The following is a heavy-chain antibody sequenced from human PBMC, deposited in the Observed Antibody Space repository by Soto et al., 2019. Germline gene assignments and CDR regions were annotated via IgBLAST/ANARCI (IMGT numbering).Heavy chain of an antibody. CDR1: GGSISDSTFY. V-gene: IGHV4-39*02. CDR2: VLHTGNT. J-gene: IGHJ4*02. Sequence: PSETLSLTCSVSGGSISDSTFYWGWIRQTPGKGLEWIGSVLHTGNTYYSPSFKSRLSISVDKSQNSFSLTLNAATAADTAVYYCDEVTAVRPILDYRGQGVPVTVSS. CDR3: DEVTAVRPILDY. D-gene: IGHD2-21*02.